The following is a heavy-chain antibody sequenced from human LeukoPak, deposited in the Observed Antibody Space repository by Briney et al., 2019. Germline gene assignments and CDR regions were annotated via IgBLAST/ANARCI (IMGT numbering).Heavy chain of an antibody. Sequence: GESLKISCKGSGYSFATYWIAWVRQMPGKGLEWMGTIYPSDSETIYSPSFQGQVTISADKSIGTAYMQWSSLKASDTAMYYCARQDNWGSYRYGDWGQGTLVTVSS. J-gene: IGHJ4*02. D-gene: IGHD3-16*02. CDR2: IYPSDSET. CDR1: GYSFATYW. CDR3: ARQDNWGSYRYGD. V-gene: IGHV5-51*01.